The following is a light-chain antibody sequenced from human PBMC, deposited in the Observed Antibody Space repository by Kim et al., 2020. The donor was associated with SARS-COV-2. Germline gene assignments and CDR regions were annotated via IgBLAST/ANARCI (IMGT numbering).Light chain of an antibody. CDR2: LAS. CDR1: QKITTTY. Sequence: SPGERATLSCRASQKITTTYLAWYQQKPGQAPRLLISLASSRATGIPDRFSGSGSGTDFTLTISRLEPEDFAVYYCQHYGSSHWTFGPGTKVDI. J-gene: IGKJ1*01. V-gene: IGKV3-20*01. CDR3: QHYGSSHWT.